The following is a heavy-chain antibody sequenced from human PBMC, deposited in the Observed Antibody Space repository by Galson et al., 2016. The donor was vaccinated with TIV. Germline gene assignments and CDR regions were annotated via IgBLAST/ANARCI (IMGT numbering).Heavy chain of an antibody. J-gene: IGHJ4*02. Sequence: QSGAEVKKPGESLKISCKHSGYGFVDYWIVWVRQRPGKGLVWIGIVSLGDSVSRYSPSFQGQVAISNDKSSNTAYLQWSSLQASDTARYYCARTAGGIDQWGQGTLVTVSS. CDR1: GYGFVDYW. V-gene: IGHV5-51*01. CDR2: VSLGDSVS. CDR3: ARTAGGIDQ. D-gene: IGHD1-26*01.